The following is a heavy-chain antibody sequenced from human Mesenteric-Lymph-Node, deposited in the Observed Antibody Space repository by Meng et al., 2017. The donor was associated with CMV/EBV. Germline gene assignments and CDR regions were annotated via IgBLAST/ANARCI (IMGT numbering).Heavy chain of an antibody. CDR3: ARDGSSSTNFDLDY. J-gene: IGHJ4*02. CDR1: GFTFSSYW. D-gene: IGHD2-2*01. CDR2: INSDGSST. Sequence: GESLKISCAASGFTFSSYWMHWVRQGPGKGLVWVSRINSDGSSTSYADSVKGRFTISRDNAKNTLYLQMNSLRAEDTAVYYCARDGSSSTNFDLDYWGQGTLVTVSS. V-gene: IGHV3-74*01.